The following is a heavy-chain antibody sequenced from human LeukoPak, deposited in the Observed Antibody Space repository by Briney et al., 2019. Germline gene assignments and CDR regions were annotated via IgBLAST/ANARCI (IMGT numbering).Heavy chain of an antibody. D-gene: IGHD3-10*01. Sequence: GGSLRLSCAASGFTFSNHAMNWVRRAPGKGLEWWSIISGSGTVTYYADSVKGRFTISRDNSKNTLYLQLNSLRAEDTAVYYCAKTSVGDGRIIGFGYFDNSGQGTLVTVSS. V-gene: IGHV3-23*01. CDR2: ISGSGTVT. CDR1: GFTFSNHA. CDR3: AKTSVGDGRIIGFGYFDN. J-gene: IGHJ4*02.